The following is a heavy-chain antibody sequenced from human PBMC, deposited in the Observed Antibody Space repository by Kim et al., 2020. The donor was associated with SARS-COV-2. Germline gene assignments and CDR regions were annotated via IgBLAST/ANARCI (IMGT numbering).Heavy chain of an antibody. CDR1: GYTFTSYY. CDR3: ARALEGGRYFHNWFDP. J-gene: IGHJ5*02. D-gene: IGHD1-1*01. V-gene: IGHV1-46*01. Sequence: ASVKVSCKASGYTFTSYYMHWVRQAPGQGLEWMGIINPSGGSTSYAQKFQGRVTMTRDTSTSTVYMELSSLRSEDTAVYYCARALEGGRYFHNWFDPWGQGTLVTVSS. CDR2: INPSGGST.